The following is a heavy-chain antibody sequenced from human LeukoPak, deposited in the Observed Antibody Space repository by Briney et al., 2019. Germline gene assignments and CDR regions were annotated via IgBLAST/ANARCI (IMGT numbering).Heavy chain of an antibody. CDR2: IDHSDSYT. J-gene: IGHJ4*02. V-gene: IGHV5-10-1*01. CDR1: GYSFTSYW. CDR3: ARRGYSYGYAYGY. Sequence: GESPKFSCKGSGYSFTSYWISWVRQMPGKGLEWMGRIDHSDSYTNYSPSFQGHVTISADKSISTAYLQWSSLKASDTAMYYCARRGYSYGYAYGYWGQGTLVTVSS. D-gene: IGHD5-18*01.